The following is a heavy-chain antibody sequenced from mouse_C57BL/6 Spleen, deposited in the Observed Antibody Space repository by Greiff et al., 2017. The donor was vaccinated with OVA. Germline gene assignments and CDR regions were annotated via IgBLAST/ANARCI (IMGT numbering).Heavy chain of an antibody. D-gene: IGHD2-3*01. J-gene: IGHJ2*01. CDR1: GYTFTSYW. Sequence: QVQLQQPGAELVKPGASVKMSCKASGYTFTSYWITWVKQRPGQGLEWIGDIYPGSGSTTYNQKFKAKATLTVDKSSSTAYMQLKSLTSEDSAVYYCARFYDGYNAFDYWGQGTTLTVSS. CDR3: ARFYDGYNAFDY. CDR2: IYPGSGST. V-gene: IGHV1-55*01.